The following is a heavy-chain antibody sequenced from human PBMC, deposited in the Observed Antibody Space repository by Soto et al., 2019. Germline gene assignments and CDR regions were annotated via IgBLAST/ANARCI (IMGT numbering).Heavy chain of an antibody. D-gene: IGHD5-18*01. CDR2: ILYDGGNK. V-gene: IGHV3-30-3*01. Sequence: LRLSCAASGFTFSSYTMHWVRQAPGKGLEWVALILYDGGNKYYADSVKGGFTISRDNSKNTLYLQMNSLRAEDTAVYYCARDNGYSHGHGMDVWGQGTTVTVSS. J-gene: IGHJ6*02. CDR1: GFTFSSYT. CDR3: ARDNGYSHGHGMDV.